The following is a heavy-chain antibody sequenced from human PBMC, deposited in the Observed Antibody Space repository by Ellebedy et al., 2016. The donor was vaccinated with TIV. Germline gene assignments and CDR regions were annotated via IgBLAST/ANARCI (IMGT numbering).Heavy chain of an antibody. V-gene: IGHV1-69*13. J-gene: IGHJ4*02. D-gene: IGHD6-19*01. CDR1: GGTFSSYA. Sequence: ASVKVSCKASGGTFSSYAISWVRQAPGQGLEWMGGIIPIFGTANYAQKFQGRVTITADESTSTAYMELSSLRSEDTAVYYCAREIAVAGTFDYWGQGTLVTVSS. CDR2: IIPIFGTA. CDR3: AREIAVAGTFDY.